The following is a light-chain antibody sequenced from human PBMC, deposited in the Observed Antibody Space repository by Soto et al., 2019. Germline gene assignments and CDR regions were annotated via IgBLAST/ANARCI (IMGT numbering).Light chain of an antibody. CDR2: DSS. CDR1: ENVGSN. Sequence: IVMTQSPATLYVSPGEGVTLSCRASENVGSNLAWYQQKPGQAPRLLMYDSSTRATGIPATFSGSGSGTEFTLTISSLQSEDSAVYYCQQLNNWGLSFGGGTKVEIK. V-gene: IGKV3D-15*01. CDR3: QQLNNWGLS. J-gene: IGKJ4*01.